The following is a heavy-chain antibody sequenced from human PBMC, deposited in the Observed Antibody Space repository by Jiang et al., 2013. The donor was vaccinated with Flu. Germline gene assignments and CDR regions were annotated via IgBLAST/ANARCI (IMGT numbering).Heavy chain of an antibody. J-gene: IGHJ4*02. CDR3: ARGLGHRDYYDSSGYYSPQFDY. CDR2: IYYSGST. V-gene: IGHV4-61*01. D-gene: IGHD3-22*01. Sequence: PGLVKPSETLSLTCTVSGGSVSSGSYYWSWIRQPPGKGLEWIGYIYYSGSTNYNPSLKSRVTISVDTSKNQFSLKLSSVTAADTAVYYCARGLGHRDYYDSSGYYSPQFDYWGQGTLVTVSS. CDR1: GGSVSSGSYY.